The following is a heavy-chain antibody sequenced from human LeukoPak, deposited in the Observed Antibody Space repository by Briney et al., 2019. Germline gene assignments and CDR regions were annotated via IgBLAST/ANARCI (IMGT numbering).Heavy chain of an antibody. CDR3: ARDRYLDFGDYMGWFDP. CDR1: GDSVSSNSAA. D-gene: IGHD4-17*01. CDR2: TYCRSKWYN. V-gene: IGHV6-1*01. Sequence: SQTLSLTCAISGDSVSSNSAAWNWIRQSPSRGLEWLGRTYCRSKWYNEYAVSVKSRMTIHPDTSKNQFSLRLSSVTPEDTAVYYCARDRYLDFGDYMGWFDPWGQGTLVTVSS. J-gene: IGHJ5*02.